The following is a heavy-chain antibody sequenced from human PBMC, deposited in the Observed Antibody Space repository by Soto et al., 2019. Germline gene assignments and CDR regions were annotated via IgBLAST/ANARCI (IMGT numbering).Heavy chain of an antibody. D-gene: IGHD3-10*01. V-gene: IGHV3-30-3*01. CDR2: ISYDGNIK. J-gene: IGHJ4*02. Sequence: QVQLVESGGGVVQPGMSLRLSCAASGFTFSSHSIQWVRQAPGKGLEWVAVISYDGNIKYYADSVRGRFTISRDNSKNTLYLQMHRLRPEDTAVYYCAREWSTSGDLDYWRQGTLVTVSS. CDR3: AREWSTSGDLDY. CDR1: GFTFSSHS.